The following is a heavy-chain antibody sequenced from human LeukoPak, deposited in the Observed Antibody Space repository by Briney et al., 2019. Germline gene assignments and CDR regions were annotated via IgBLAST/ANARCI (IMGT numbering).Heavy chain of an antibody. D-gene: IGHD6-6*01. CDR1: GFNFSSYS. Sequence: PGGSLRLSCAASGFNFSSYSMNWVRQAPGKGLEWVSYINEGRTYTYYAKSVKGRFTISRDNAKNSLYLQMNSLRGEDTAVYYCARDDAATARASGMDVWGKGTTVTVSS. J-gene: IGHJ6*04. CDR2: INEGRTYT. CDR3: ARDDAATARASGMDV. V-gene: IGHV3-21*01.